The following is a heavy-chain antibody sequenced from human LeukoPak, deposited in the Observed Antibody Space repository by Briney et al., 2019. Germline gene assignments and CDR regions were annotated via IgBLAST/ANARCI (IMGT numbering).Heavy chain of an antibody. V-gene: IGHV1-69*13. J-gene: IGHJ5*02. D-gene: IGHD1-7*01. CDR3: ARDIGNWNYGP. CDR2: IIPIFGTA. Sequence: ASVKVSCKASGYTFTSYGISWVRQAPGQGLEWMGGIIPIFGTANYAQKFQGRVTITADESTSTAYMELSSLRSEDTAVYYCARDIGNWNYGPWGQGTLVTVSS. CDR1: GYTFTSYG.